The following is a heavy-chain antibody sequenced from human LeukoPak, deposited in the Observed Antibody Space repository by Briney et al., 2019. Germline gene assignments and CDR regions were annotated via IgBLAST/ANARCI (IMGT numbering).Heavy chain of an antibody. CDR1: GYSISSGYY. D-gene: IGHD4-23*01. V-gene: IGHV4-38-2*01. J-gene: IGHJ4*02. CDR3: ARGQNYGGNFDY. CDR2: IYHSGST. Sequence: NPSETLSLTCAVSGYSISSGYYWGWIRQPPGKGLEWIGSIYHSGSTYHNPSLKSRVTISVDTSKNQFSLKLSSVTAADTAVYYCARGQNYGGNFDYWGQGTLVTVSS.